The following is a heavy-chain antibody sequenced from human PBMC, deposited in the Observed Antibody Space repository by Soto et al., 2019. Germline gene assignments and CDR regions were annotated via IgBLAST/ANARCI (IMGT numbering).Heavy chain of an antibody. CDR1: GYSFTSYW. CDR2: IYPGDSDT. J-gene: IGHJ1*01. D-gene: IGHD3-9*01. Sequence: PXASLKISCKGSGYSFTSYWIGWVRQMPGKGLEWMGIIYPGDSDTRYSPSFQGQVTISADKSISTAYLQWSSLKASDTAMYYCARLSYYDILNGYYFPQYFQHWGQGTLVTVSS. CDR3: ARLSYYDILNGYYFPQYFQH. V-gene: IGHV5-51*01.